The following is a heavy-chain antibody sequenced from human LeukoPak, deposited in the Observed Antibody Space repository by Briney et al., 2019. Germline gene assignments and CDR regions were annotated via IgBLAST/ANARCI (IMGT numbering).Heavy chain of an antibody. V-gene: IGHV4-59*10. CDR1: GGSFSGYY. CDR2: IYTSGST. D-gene: IGHD3-10*01. Sequence: NPSETLSLTCAVYGGSFSGYYWSWIRQPAGKGLEWIGRIYTSGSTNYNPSLKSRVTMSVDTSKNQFSLKLSSVTAADTAVYYCARGIYYGSSHYFDYWGQGTLVTVSS. CDR3: ARGIYYGSSHYFDY. J-gene: IGHJ4*02.